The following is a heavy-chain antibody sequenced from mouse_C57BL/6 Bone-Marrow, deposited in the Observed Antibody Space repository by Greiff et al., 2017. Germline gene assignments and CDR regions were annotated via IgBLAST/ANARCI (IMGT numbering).Heavy chain of an antibody. V-gene: IGHV1-54*01. Sequence: QVQLQQSGAELVRPGTSVKVSCKASGYAFTNYLIEWVKQRPGQGLEWIGVINPGSGGTNYNEKFKGKATLTADKSSSTAYMQLSSLTSEDSAVYLCARHYGHWYFDVWGTGTTVTVSS. CDR2: INPGSGGT. D-gene: IGHD1-1*01. J-gene: IGHJ1*03. CDR3: ARHYGHWYFDV. CDR1: GYAFTNYL.